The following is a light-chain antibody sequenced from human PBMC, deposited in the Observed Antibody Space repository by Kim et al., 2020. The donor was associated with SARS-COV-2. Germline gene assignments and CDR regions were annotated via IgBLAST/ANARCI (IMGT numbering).Light chain of an antibody. J-gene: IGKJ1*01. CDR3: QQYGSSPGT. CDR1: HSISRSC. V-gene: IGKV3-20*01. CDR2: DAS. Sequence: EIVLTQSPGTLSLSPGERATLSCRASHSISRSCLAWHQQKPGQAPRLLIYDASSRATGIPDRLSGSGSGTDFTLTISSLEPEDFGLYYCQQYGSSPGTFGQGTKVDIK.